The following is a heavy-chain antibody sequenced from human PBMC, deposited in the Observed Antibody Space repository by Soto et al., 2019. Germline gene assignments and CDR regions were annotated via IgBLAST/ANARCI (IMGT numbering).Heavy chain of an antibody. J-gene: IGHJ4*02. CDR2: IYYSGST. V-gene: IGHV4-39*01. CDR1: GGSISSSSYY. CDR3: ARAAYRSLWFLSH. Sequence: SETLSLTCTVSGGSISSSSYYWGWIRQPPGKGLEWIGSIYYSGSTYYNPSLKSRVTISASTAYMELSGLRSDDTGVYYCARAAYRSLWFLSHWAQGTLVTVSS. D-gene: IGHD3-9*01.